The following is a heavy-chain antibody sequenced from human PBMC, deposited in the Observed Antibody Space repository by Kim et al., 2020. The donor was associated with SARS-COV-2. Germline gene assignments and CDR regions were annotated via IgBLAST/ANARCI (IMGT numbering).Heavy chain of an antibody. CDR3: AKDSVPIAAAGPYYYYG. V-gene: IGHV3-9*01. Sequence: GGSLRLSCAASGFTFDDYAMHWVRQAPGKGLEWVSGISWNSGSIGYADSVKGRFTITRDNAKNSLYLQMNSLRAEDTALYYCAKDSVPIAAAGPYYYYG. J-gene: IGHJ6*01. D-gene: IGHD6-13*01. CDR2: ISWNSGSI. CDR1: GFTFDDYA.